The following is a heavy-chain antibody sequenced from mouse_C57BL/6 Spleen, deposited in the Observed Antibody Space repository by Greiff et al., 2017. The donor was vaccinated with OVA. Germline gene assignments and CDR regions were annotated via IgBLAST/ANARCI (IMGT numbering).Heavy chain of an antibody. Sequence: EVQLQQSGPELVKPGASVKISCKASGYTFTDYYMNWVKQSHGKSLEWIGDINPNNGGTSYNQKFKGKATLTVDKSSSTAYMELSSLTSEDSAVYYCARYLYYYGSILYYAMDYWGQGSSVTVSS. CDR1: GYTFTDYY. CDR3: ARYLYYYGSILYYAMDY. CDR2: INPNNGGT. V-gene: IGHV1-26*01. J-gene: IGHJ4*01. D-gene: IGHD1-1*01.